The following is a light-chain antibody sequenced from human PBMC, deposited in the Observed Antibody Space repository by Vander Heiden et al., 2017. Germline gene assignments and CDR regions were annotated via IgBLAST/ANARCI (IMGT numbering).Light chain of an antibody. CDR2: VGTGGIVG. CDR3: GADHGSGSNFVSV. Sequence: QPVLTQPPSAPASLGASVTPTCTLSSGYSNYKVDWYQQRPGKGPRFVMRVGTGGIVGSKGDGIPDRFSVLGSGLNRYLTIKNIQEEDESDYHCGADHGSGSNFVSVFGGGTKLTVL. CDR1: SGYSNYK. V-gene: IGLV9-49*01. J-gene: IGLJ2*01.